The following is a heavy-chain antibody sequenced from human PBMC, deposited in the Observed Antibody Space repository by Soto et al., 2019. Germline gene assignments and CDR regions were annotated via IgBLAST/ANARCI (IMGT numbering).Heavy chain of an antibody. CDR3: ARPHCSSTSCYSDYYYYGMDV. CDR1: GGSISSYY. Sequence: PSETLSLTCTVSGGSISSYYWSWIRQPAGKGLEWIGRIYYSGSTYYNPSLKSRVTISVDTSKNQFSLKLSSVTAADTAVYYCARPHCSSTSCYSDYYYYGMDVWGQGTTVTVSS. V-gene: IGHV4-59*05. CDR2: IYYSGST. D-gene: IGHD2-2*02. J-gene: IGHJ6*02.